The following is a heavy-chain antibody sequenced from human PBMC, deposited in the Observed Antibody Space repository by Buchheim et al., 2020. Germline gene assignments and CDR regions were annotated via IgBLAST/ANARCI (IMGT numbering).Heavy chain of an antibody. Sequence: QVQLQESGPGLVKASGTLSLTCAVSGDSISSNNWWSWVRQSPEKGLEWIGEVSHSGDTKYNPSLKSRVNITVDKSKNQLSLNLNSMTAADTAVYYCVREYSISPGIRWDVWGQGT. CDR3: VREYSISPGIRWDV. D-gene: IGHD6-6*01. J-gene: IGHJ6*02. CDR1: GDSISSNNW. V-gene: IGHV4-4*02. CDR2: VSHSGDT.